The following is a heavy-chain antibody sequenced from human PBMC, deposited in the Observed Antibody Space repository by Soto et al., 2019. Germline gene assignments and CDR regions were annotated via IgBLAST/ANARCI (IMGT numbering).Heavy chain of an antibody. V-gene: IGHV6-1*01. J-gene: IGHJ4*02. CDR2: TYYRSKWYN. Sequence: KQSQTLSLTCAISGDSVSSNSAAWNWIRQSPSRGLEWLGRTYYRSKWYNDYAVSVKSRITINPDTSKNQFSLQLNSVTPEDTAVYYCARDRFKGYYGSGSYYPFDYWGQGTLVTVSS. CDR3: ARDRFKGYYGSGSYYPFDY. CDR1: GDSVSSNSAA. D-gene: IGHD3-10*01.